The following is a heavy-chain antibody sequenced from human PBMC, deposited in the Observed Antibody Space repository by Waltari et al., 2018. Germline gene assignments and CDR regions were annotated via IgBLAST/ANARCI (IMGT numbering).Heavy chain of an antibody. D-gene: IGHD2-8*02. CDR3: AKDSRECTGGVCFYFDY. V-gene: IGHV3-43D*03. J-gene: IGHJ4*02. Sequence: EVQLVESGGVVVQPGGSLRLSCAASGFTFDDYAMHWVRQAPGKGLEWVSLISWDGGSTYYADSVKGRFTISRDNSKNSLYLQMNSLRAEDTALYYCAKDSRECTGGVCFYFDYWGQGTLVTVSS. CDR1: GFTFDDYA. CDR2: ISWDGGST.